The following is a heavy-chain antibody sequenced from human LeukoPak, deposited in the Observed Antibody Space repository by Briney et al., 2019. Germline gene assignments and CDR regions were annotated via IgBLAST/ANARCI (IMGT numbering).Heavy chain of an antibody. CDR3: ARDRLRYFDWFIDY. V-gene: IGHV1-46*01. CDR1: GYTFTSYY. J-gene: IGHJ4*02. D-gene: IGHD3-9*01. Sequence: ASVKVSCKASGYTFTSYYMHWVRQAPGQGLEWMGIINPSGGSTSYAQKFQGRVTMTTDTSTSTAYMELRSLRSDDTAVYYCARDRLRYFDWFIDYWGQGTLVTVSS. CDR2: INPSGGST.